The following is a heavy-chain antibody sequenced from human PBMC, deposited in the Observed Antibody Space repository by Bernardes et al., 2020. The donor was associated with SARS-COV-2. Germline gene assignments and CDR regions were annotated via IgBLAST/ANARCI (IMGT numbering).Heavy chain of an antibody. CDR3: AKDLFPSGPDAFDV. Sequence: GGSLRLSRAASGFTFSNYAMSWVRQAPGKGLEWLASISSASENIYYGDSVTDRFTISRDNSKNTLYLQMSSLRAEDTAIYYCAKDLFPSGPDAFDVWGLGTQVTVSA. D-gene: IGHD3-3*01. V-gene: IGHV3-23*01. CDR2: ISSASENI. CDR1: GFTFSNYA. J-gene: IGHJ3*01.